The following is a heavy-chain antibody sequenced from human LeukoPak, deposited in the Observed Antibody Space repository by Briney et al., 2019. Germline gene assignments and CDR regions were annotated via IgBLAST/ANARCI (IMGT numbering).Heavy chain of an antibody. V-gene: IGHV1-2*02. CDR2: INPNSGGT. D-gene: IGHD1-26*01. CDR3: AKDGGGSYWYYYYYMDV. Sequence: ASVKVSCKASAYTFTGYYMHWVRQAPGQGLEWMGWINPNSGGTNYAQKFQGRVTMTRDTSISTAYMELGRLRSDDTAVYYCAKDGGGSYWYYYYYMDVWGKGTTVTISS. CDR1: AYTFTGYY. J-gene: IGHJ6*03.